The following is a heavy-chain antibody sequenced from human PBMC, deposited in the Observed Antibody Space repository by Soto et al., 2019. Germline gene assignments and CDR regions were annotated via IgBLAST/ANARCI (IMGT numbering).Heavy chain of an antibody. Sequence: GGSLRLSCAASGFTFSSYSMNWVRQAPGKGLEWVSSISSSSSYIYYADSVKGRFTISRDNAKNSLYLQMNSLRAEDTAVYYCARVSHDYGDYRAYYYGMDVWGQGTTVTVSS. J-gene: IGHJ6*02. CDR3: ARVSHDYGDYRAYYYGMDV. CDR1: GFTFSSYS. V-gene: IGHV3-21*01. CDR2: ISSSSSYI. D-gene: IGHD4-17*01.